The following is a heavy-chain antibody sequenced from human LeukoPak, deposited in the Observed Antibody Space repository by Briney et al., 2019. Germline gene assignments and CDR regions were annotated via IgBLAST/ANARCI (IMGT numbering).Heavy chain of an antibody. V-gene: IGHV3-23*01. J-gene: IGHJ4*02. CDR1: GFTFSSYA. CDR2: ISGSGGST. CDR3: AKDLGVAAGSPRGGVSYFDY. D-gene: IGHD6-13*01. Sequence: GGSLRLSCAASGFTFSSYAMSWVRQAPGKGLEWVSAISGSGGSTYYADSVKGRFTISRDNSKNTLYLQMNSLRAEDTAVYYCAKDLGVAAGSPRGGVSYFDYWGQGTLVTVSS.